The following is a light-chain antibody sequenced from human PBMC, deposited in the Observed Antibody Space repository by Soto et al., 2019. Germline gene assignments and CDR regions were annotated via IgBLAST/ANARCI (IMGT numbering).Light chain of an antibody. CDR2: AAS. J-gene: IGKJ5*01. V-gene: IGKV1-39*01. Sequence: DIQMTQSPSSLSASVGDRVTITCRASQSIRSYLNWYQQKPGKAPKLLIYAASSLQSGVPSRFSGSGSGTDVTLTISSLQPEDFATYYCQQSYSTPITFDQGTRLEIK. CDR1: QSIRSY. CDR3: QQSYSTPIT.